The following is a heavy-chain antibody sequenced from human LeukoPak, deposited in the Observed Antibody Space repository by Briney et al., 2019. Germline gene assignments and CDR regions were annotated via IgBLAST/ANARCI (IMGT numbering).Heavy chain of an antibody. CDR3: ARARNYYGSSGYNYYFDN. D-gene: IGHD3-22*01. V-gene: IGHV1-18*01. CDR2: VSAYNGNT. Sequence: ASVKLSCTASGYTFTNYGISWVRKAPGHGLEWMGWVSAYNGNTNYAQKFQGRVTMTTDTSTSTAYMELRSLRSDDTAVYYCARARNYYGSSGYNYYFDNWGQGTLVTVSS. CDR1: GYTFTNYG. J-gene: IGHJ4*02.